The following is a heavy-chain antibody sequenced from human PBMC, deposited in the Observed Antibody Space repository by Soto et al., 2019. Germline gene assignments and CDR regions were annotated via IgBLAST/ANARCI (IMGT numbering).Heavy chain of an antibody. V-gene: IGHV1-18*01. J-gene: IGHJ4*02. CDR2: INTYSGNT. CDR1: GYTFTTYA. D-gene: IGHD2-21*02. Sequence: GASVKVSCKPSGYTFTTYAISWVRQAPGQGLEWMGWINTYSGNTNYAQKLQGRVTMTTDTSTSTAYMELRSLRSDDTAVYYCARESCGGDCYSGLDQWGQGTLVTVYS. CDR3: ARESCGGDCYSGLDQ.